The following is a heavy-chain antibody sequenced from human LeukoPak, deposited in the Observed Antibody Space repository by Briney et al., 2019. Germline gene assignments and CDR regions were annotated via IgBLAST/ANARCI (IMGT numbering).Heavy chain of an antibody. V-gene: IGHV3-66*01. CDR1: GGSMITYH. CDR3: ARERGRGVTSPYFDY. CDR2: IYSGDST. Sequence: PSETLSLTCTVSGGSMITYHWSWVRQAPGKGLEWGPVIYSGDSTYYADTVRGRFTISRDNSKNTLYLQMNSLRAEDTAVYYCARERGRGVTSPYFDYWGQGTLVTVSS. J-gene: IGHJ4*02. D-gene: IGHD2-21*02.